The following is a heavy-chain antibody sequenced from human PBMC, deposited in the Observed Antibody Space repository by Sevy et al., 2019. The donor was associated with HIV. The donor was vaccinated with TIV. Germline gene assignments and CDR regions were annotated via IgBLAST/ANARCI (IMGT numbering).Heavy chain of an antibody. CDR1: GGTFSSYA. D-gene: IGHD2-21*02. V-gene: IGHV1-69*13. J-gene: IGHJ6*02. Sequence: ASVKVSCKASGGTFSSYAISWVRQAPGQGLEWMGGIIPIFGTANYAQKFQGRVTITADESTSTAYMELISLRSEDTAVYYCARDFCGGDCYSSLRDYYYGMDVWGQGTTVTVSS. CDR3: ARDFCGGDCYSSLRDYYYGMDV. CDR2: IIPIFGTA.